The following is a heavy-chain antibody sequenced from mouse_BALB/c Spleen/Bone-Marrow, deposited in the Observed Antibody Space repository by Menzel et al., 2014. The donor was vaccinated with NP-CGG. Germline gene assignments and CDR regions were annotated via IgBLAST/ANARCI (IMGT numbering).Heavy chain of an antibody. CDR3: ARSMDY. CDR1: GYTFSSYW. Sequence: QVQLKDSGAELMKPGASVKISCKATGYTFSSYWIEWVKQRPGHGLEWIGEILPGSGGTNYNEKFKGKATFTADTSSNTAYMQLNSLTSEDSAVYYCARSMDYWGQGTSVTVSS. J-gene: IGHJ4*01. V-gene: IGHV1-9*01. CDR2: ILPGSGGT.